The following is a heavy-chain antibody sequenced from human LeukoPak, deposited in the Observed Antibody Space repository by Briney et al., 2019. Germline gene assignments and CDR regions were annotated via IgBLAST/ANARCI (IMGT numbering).Heavy chain of an antibody. D-gene: IGHD1-1*01. V-gene: IGHV4-59*08. J-gene: IGHJ3*02. CDR2: IYYSGST. Sequence: SETLSLTCTVSGGSISSYYWSWIRQPPGKGLEWIGYIYYSGSTNYNPSLKSRVTISVDTSKNQFSLKLSSVTAADTAVYYCARGTYSQTDAFDIWGQGTMVTVSS. CDR1: GGSISSYY. CDR3: ARGTYSQTDAFDI.